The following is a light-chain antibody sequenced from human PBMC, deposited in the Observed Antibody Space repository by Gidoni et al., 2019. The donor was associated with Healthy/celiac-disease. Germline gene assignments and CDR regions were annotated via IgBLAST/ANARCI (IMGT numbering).Light chain of an antibody. CDR1: QSISSY. J-gene: IGKJ2*01. CDR3: QQSYSTPMYT. Sequence: DIQMTQSPSSLSASVGDRVTITCRASQSISSYLYWSQQKPGKAPKLLIYAASSLQSGVPSRFSGSGSWTDVTLTISSLQPEDFSAYYCQQSYSTPMYTFGQXTKLEIK. CDR2: AAS. V-gene: IGKV1-39*01.